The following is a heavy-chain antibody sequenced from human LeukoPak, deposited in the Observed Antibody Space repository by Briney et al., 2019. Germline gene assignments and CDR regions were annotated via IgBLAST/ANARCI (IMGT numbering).Heavy chain of an antibody. V-gene: IGHV4-59*01. Sequence: SETLSLTCTVSGGSISSYYWSWIRQPPGKGLEWIGYIFYTGNTNYNPSLKSRVTISVDTSKNQLSLNLRSVTAADTAVYYCARAPSSSWFDPWGQGTLVIVSS. CDR1: GGSISSYY. CDR2: IFYTGNT. CDR3: ARAPSSSWFDP. J-gene: IGHJ5*02.